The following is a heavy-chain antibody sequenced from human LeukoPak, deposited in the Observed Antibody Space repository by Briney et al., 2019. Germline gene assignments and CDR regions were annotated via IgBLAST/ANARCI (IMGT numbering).Heavy chain of an antibody. V-gene: IGHV3-48*01. CDR2: ISSSSSTI. Sequence: GGSLRLSCAASGFTFSSYSMNWVRQAPGKGLEWVSYISSSSSTIYYADSVKGRFTISRDNSKNTLYLQMNSLRAEDTAVYYGVAALVIPNWGQGTLVTVSS. D-gene: IGHD6-6*01. CDR1: GFTFSSYS. J-gene: IGHJ4*02. CDR3: VAALVIPN.